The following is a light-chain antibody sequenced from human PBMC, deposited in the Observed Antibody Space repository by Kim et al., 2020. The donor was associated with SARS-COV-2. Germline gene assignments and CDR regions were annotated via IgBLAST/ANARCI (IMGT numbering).Light chain of an antibody. CDR2: GAF. CDR3: QQYSLWPGT. Sequence: VAPGEGATLCCRASQSVSSNLAWYQQKPGQAPRLLIYGAFTRASGVPARFSGSGSGTEFTLTISSLQSEDFAVFYCQQYSLWPGTFGQGTKVDIK. J-gene: IGKJ1*01. CDR1: QSVSSN. V-gene: IGKV3-15*01.